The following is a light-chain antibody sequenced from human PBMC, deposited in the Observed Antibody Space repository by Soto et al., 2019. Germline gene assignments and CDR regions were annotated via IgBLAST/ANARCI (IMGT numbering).Light chain of an antibody. CDR3: QQYGSSPL. V-gene: IGKV3-15*01. J-gene: IGKJ3*01. CDR1: QSVSSN. Sequence: EIVMTQSPATLSVSPGERATLSCRASQSVSSNLAWYQQKPGQAPRLLIYDASTRATGIPARFSGSGSGTDFTLTISSLEPEDFAVYYCQQYGSSPLFGPGTKVDIK. CDR2: DAS.